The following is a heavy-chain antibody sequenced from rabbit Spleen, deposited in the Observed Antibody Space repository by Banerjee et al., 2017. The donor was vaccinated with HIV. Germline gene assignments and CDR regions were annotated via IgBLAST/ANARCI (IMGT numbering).Heavy chain of an antibody. CDR2: IYGGISSIG. CDR3: TRGATTSFSSYSMDF. V-gene: IGHV1S45*01. J-gene: IGHJ6*01. Sequence: QEQLVESGGGLVKPGASLTLTCTASGFTISSRYWMNWVRQAPGKGLEWIARIYGGISSIGGDAAWRQGRCTSIKNTSSTVTLQMNSLLAADPATYSFTRGATTSFSSYSMDFWGPGTLVTVS. CDR1: GFTISSRYW. D-gene: IGHD1-1*01.